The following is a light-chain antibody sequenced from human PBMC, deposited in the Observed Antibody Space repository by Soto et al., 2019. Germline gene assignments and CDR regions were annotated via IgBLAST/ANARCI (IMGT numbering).Light chain of an antibody. CDR3: CSLTTSHTYV. J-gene: IGLJ1*01. Sequence: QSVLTQPASVSGSTGQAITISCTGTSRDSWEYESVSWYQQHPGKGPKLEICHVTYRPSGLSNRYSGSDSGNSASLTISGFQAYDEADYYCCSLTTSHTYVFGRGTKGTVL. V-gene: IGLV2-14*03. CDR2: HVT. CDR1: SRDSWEYES.